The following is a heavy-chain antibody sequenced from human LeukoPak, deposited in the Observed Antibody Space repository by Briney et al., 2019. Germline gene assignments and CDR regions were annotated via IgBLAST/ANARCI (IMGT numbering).Heavy chain of an antibody. Sequence: KPSETLSLTCTVSGGSISSYYWSWIRQPPGKGLEWIGYIYYSGSTNYNPSLKSRVTISVDTSKNQFSLKLSSVTAADTAVYYCARGVAVAGTGQKYFQHWGQGTLVTVSS. CDR1: GGSISSYY. CDR3: ARGVAVAGTGQKYFQH. J-gene: IGHJ1*01. D-gene: IGHD6-19*01. CDR2: IYYSGST. V-gene: IGHV4-59*01.